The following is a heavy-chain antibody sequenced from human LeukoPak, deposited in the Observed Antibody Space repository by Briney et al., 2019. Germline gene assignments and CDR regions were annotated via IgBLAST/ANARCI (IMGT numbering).Heavy chain of an antibody. V-gene: IGHV3-9*01. D-gene: IGHD4-23*01. CDR3: ARRGDGGRSFDY. Sequence: GGSLRLSCAASGFIFDDYAIHWVRQALGSGLEWVSGISWNSGSIGYADSVKGRFTISRDNSKNTLFLQMNSLRAEDTAVYYCARRGDGGRSFDYWGQGTLVTVSS. CDR2: ISWNSGSI. CDR1: GFIFDDYA. J-gene: IGHJ4*02.